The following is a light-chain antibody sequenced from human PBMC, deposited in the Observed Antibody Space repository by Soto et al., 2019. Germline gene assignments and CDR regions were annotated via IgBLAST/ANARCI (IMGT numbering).Light chain of an antibody. CDR1: TSDIGTYDY. V-gene: IGLV2-14*03. CDR2: DVK. CDR3: SSYTTTYSLV. J-gene: IGLJ2*01. Sequence: QSVLTQPASVSGSPGQSITISCTGTTSDIGTYDYVSWYKQHPDKAPKLIIYDVKSRPSGISNRFSGSKSGNTASLTVSGLQPEDEGYYYCSSYTTTYSLVFGGGTQLTVL.